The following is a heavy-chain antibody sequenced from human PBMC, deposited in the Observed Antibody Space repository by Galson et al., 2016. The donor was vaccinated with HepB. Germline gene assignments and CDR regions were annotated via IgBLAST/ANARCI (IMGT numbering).Heavy chain of an antibody. Sequence: PALVKPTQTLTLTCTFSGFSLSTSGMCVSWIRQPPGKALEWLARIDWDDDKYYSTSLHTRLTISKDTSKNQVVLRMTNMDPVDTATYYCARMPPYASGWYGYGMDVWGQGTTVTVSS. D-gene: IGHD6-19*01. CDR3: ARMPPYASGWYGYGMDV. CDR1: GFSLSTSGMC. CDR2: IDWDDDK. V-gene: IGHV2-70*11. J-gene: IGHJ6*02.